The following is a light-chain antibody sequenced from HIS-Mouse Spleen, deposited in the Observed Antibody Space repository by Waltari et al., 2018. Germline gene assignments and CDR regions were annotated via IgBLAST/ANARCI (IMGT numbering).Light chain of an antibody. Sequence: QSVLTQPPSASGTPGPRVTIPCSGSSSNLGSNYVSWYQQLPGTAPKLLIYRNNQRPSGVPDRFSGSKSGTSASLAISGLRSEDEADYYCAAWDDSLSGPVFGGGTKLTVL. CDR3: AAWDDSLSGPV. J-gene: IGLJ3*02. V-gene: IGLV1-47*01. CDR2: RNN. CDR1: SSNLGSNY.